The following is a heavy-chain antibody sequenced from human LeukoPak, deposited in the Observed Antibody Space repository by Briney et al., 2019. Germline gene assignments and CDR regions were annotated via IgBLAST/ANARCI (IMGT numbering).Heavy chain of an antibody. D-gene: IGHD3-9*01. CDR1: GFTFSSYS. V-gene: IGHV3-48*04. CDR3: ARAGYYDVFTGYFD. Sequence: GGSLRLSCAASGFTFSSYSMNWVRQAPGKGLEWVSYISSSSNTIYYADSVKGRFIISRDNAKNSLYLQMNSLRAEDTAMYYCARAGYYDVFTGYFDWGQGTLVTVSS. J-gene: IGHJ4*02. CDR2: ISSSSNTI.